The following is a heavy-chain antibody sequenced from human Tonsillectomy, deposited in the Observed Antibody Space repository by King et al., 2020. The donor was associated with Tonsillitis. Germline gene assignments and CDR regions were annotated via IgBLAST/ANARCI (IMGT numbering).Heavy chain of an antibody. CDR2: ISSSSRYI. CDR1: GFTFSTYG. J-gene: IGHJ3*02. Sequence: VQLVESGGGLVKPGGSLRLSCAASGFTFSTYGVTWVRQAPGKGLEWVSSISSSSRYIYYADSVKGRFTISRDNAKNSLYLQMNSLRAEDTAVYYCAGDGAYNDYGDYAAFDIWGQGTMVTVSS. V-gene: IGHV3-21*01. D-gene: IGHD4-17*01. CDR3: AGDGAYNDYGDYAAFDI.